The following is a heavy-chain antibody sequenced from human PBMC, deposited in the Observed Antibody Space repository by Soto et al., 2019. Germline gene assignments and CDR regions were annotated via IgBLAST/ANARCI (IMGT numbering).Heavy chain of an antibody. J-gene: IGHJ6*02. CDR1: GGSISSYY. D-gene: IGHD6-6*01. CDR2: IYYSGST. CDR3: ARDRSSSSSRNYYYYGMDV. V-gene: IGHV4-59*01. Sequence: QVQLQESGPGLVKPSETLSLTCTVSGGSISSYYWSWIRQPPGKGLEWIGYIYYSGSTNYNPSLKSRVTISVDTSKNQFCLKLSSVTAADTAVYYCARDRSSSSSRNYYYYGMDVWGQGTTVTVSS.